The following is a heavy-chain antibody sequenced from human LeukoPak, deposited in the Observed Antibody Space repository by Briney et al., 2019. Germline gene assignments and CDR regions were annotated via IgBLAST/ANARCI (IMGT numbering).Heavy chain of an antibody. V-gene: IGHV4-59*01. J-gene: IGHJ6*02. CDR1: GGSISSYY. CDR2: IYYSGST. Sequence: SETRSLTCTVSGGSISSYYWSWIRQPPGKGLEWIGYIYYSGSTNYNPSLKSRVTISVDTSKNQFSLKLSSVTAADTAVYYCARGGYCSSTSCHTLGSYYYYGMDVWGQGTTVTVSS. CDR3: ARGGYCSSTSCHTLGSYYYYGMDV. D-gene: IGHD2-2*01.